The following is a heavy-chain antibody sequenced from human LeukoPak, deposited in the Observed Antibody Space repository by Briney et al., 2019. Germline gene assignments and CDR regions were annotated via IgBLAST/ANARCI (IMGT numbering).Heavy chain of an antibody. D-gene: IGHD1-26*01. CDR2: IHYTGTT. CDR3: ATNRVGTYDRPFDI. J-gene: IGHJ3*02. Sequence: SETLTLACIVSGGSINSHYWSWIRQPPGKGLEWIGDIHYTGTTKYNPSVKSRVTISIDTSKNQFSLELSSVTATDTAVYFCATNRVGTYDRPFDIWGQGTMVTVSS. V-gene: IGHV4-59*08. CDR1: GGSINSHY.